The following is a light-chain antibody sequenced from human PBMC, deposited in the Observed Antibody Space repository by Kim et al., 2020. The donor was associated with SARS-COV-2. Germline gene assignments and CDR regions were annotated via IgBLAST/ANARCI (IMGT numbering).Light chain of an antibody. CDR2: DAS. V-gene: IGKV1-5*01. CDR1: QSISSW. CDR3: QQYNSYSLT. Sequence: DIQMTQSHSTLSASVGDRVTITCRASQSISSWLAWYQQKPGKAPKLLIYDASSLESGVPSRFSGSGSGTEFTLTISSLQPDDFATYYCQQYNSYSLTFGQGTKVDIK. J-gene: IGKJ1*01.